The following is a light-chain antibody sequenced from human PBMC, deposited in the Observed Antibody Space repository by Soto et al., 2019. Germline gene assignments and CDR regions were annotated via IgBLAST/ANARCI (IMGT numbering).Light chain of an antibody. CDR3: QHYGSSWT. CDR2: GAS. J-gene: IGKJ1*01. Sequence: EIVLTQSPGTLSLSPGERATLSCRASQSVSSSYLAWYQQKAGQAPRLLIYGASNRATGIPDRFSGSGSGTDVILTISRLEPEDFAVYYCQHYGSSWTFGQGTKVDI. CDR1: QSVSSSY. V-gene: IGKV3-20*01.